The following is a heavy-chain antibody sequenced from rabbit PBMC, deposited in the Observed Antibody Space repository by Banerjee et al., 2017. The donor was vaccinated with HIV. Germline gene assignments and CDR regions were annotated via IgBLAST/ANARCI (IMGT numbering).Heavy chain of an antibody. CDR3: ARGGDNSIRYYKL. Sequence: QEQLVESGGGLVQPEGSLTLTCTASGFSFSSSYWICWVRQAPGKGLEWIGCIGTGSSGNTYYASWAKGRFTISKTSSTTVTLQMTSLTAADTATYFCARGGDNSIRYYKLWGQGTLVTVS. CDR1: GFSFSSSYW. CDR2: IGTGSSGNT. V-gene: IGHV1S45*01. D-gene: IGHD8-1*01. J-gene: IGHJ3*01.